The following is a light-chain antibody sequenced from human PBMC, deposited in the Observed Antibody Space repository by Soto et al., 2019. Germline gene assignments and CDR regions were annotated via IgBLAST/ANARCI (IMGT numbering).Light chain of an antibody. CDR2: DAS. CDR1: QNIARY. CDR3: QQRSNWRPSA. Sequence: DILLTQSPATLSLSPGERATLSCRASQNIARYLAWYQQKPGQAPRLLIYDASTRATGIPARFSGSWSGKDVTLTISILEPEDFAVYYCQQRSNWRPSAFGLGRRLEIK. V-gene: IGKV3-11*01. J-gene: IGKJ5*01.